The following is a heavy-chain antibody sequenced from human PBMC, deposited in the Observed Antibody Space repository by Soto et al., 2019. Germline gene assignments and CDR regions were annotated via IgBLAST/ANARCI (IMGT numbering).Heavy chain of an antibody. CDR2: IKQDGSEK. J-gene: IGHJ3*02. CDR3: AREGCSGGSCLAFDI. CDR1: GFTFSSYW. V-gene: IGHV3-7*01. D-gene: IGHD2-15*01. Sequence: EVQLVESGGGLVQPGGSLRLSCAASGFTFSSYWMSWVRQAPGKGLEWVANIKQDGSEKYYVDSVKGRFTISRDNAKNSLYLQMNSLRAEDTAVYYCAREGCSGGSCLAFDIWGQGTMVTVSS.